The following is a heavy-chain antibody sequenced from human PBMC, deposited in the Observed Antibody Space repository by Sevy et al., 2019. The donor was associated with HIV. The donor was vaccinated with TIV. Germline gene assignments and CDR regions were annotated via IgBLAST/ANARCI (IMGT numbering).Heavy chain of an antibody. V-gene: IGHV4-59*08. J-gene: IGHJ6*03. CDR3: ARHPYSGYDDYYYYYMDV. CDR2: IYYSGST. D-gene: IGHD5-12*01. CDR1: GGSISSYY. Sequence: SETLSLTCTVSGGSISSYYWSWIRQPPGKGLEWIGYIYYSGSTNYNPSLKSRVTISVDTSKNQFHLKLSSVTAADTAVYYCARHPYSGYDDYYYYYMDVWGKGTTVTVSS.